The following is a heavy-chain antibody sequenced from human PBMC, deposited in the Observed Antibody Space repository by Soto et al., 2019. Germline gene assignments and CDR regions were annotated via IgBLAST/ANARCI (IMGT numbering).Heavy chain of an antibody. D-gene: IGHD2-15*01. CDR2: IDWDDDK. J-gene: IGHJ4*02. CDR1: GFSLSTSGMR. CDR3: ARMFHCSGGTCPFDS. V-gene: IGHV2-70*04. Sequence: XGPTVVNPTQTLTLTCTFSGFSLSTSGMRVSWIRQPPGKALEWLARIDWDDDKFYNTSLKTRLTISKDSSKNQVVLTMTNMDPVDTATYYCARMFHCSGGTCPFDSWGQGALVTVSS.